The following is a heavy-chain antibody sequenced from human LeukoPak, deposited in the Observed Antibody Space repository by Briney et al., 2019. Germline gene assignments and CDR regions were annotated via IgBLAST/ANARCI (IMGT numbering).Heavy chain of an antibody. CDR1: GGTFSSYA. CDR3: ASSSSSPKGDDAFDI. J-gene: IGHJ3*02. CDR2: IIPIFGTA. Sequence: ASVKVSCKASGGTFSSYAISWVRQAPGQGLEWMGGIIPIFGTANYAQKFQGRVTMTRDTSISTAYMELSRLRSDDTAVYYCASSSSSPKGDDAFDIWGQGTMVTVSS. D-gene: IGHD6-13*01. V-gene: IGHV1-69*05.